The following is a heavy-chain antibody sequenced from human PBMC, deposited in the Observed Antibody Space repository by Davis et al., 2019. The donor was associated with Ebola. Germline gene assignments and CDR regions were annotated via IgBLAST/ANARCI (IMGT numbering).Heavy chain of an antibody. CDR2: IKQDGSEK. Sequence: GESLKISCAASGFTFSSYWMSWVRQAPGKGLEWVANIKQDGSEKYYVDSVKGRFTISRDNAKNSLYLQMNSLRAEDTAVYYCARDRYDFWSGYYRGNGMDVWGKGTTVTVSS. V-gene: IGHV3-7*01. D-gene: IGHD3-3*01. CDR1: GFTFSSYW. J-gene: IGHJ6*04. CDR3: ARDRYDFWSGYYRGNGMDV.